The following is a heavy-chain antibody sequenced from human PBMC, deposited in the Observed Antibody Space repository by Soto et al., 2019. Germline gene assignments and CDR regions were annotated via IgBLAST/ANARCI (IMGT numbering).Heavy chain of an antibody. Sequence: QVQLVESGGGVVQPGRSLRLSCAASGFTFSSYGMHWVRQAPGKGLEWVAVIWYDGSNKYYADSVKGRFTISRDNSKNPLYLQMNSLRAEDTAVYYCAREGGNYDSSGYFIWGQGTMVTVSS. CDR2: IWYDGSNK. V-gene: IGHV3-33*01. J-gene: IGHJ3*02. CDR1: GFTFSSYG. D-gene: IGHD3-22*01. CDR3: AREGGNYDSSGYFI.